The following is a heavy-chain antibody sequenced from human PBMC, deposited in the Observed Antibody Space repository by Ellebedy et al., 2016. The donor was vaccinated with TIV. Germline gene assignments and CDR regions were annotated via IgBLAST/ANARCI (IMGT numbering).Heavy chain of an antibody. CDR3: VKLDSSGYYYGRLDY. V-gene: IGHV3-23*01. Sequence: GESLKISCAASGFTFSTHAMSWVRQAPGKGLEWISGISGGGGSTYYVDSVKGRFTISRDNSKNTVYLQMNSLRAEDTAVYYCVKLDSSGYYYGRLDYWGQGTLVTVSS. CDR2: ISGGGGST. D-gene: IGHD3-22*01. CDR1: GFTFSTHA. J-gene: IGHJ4*02.